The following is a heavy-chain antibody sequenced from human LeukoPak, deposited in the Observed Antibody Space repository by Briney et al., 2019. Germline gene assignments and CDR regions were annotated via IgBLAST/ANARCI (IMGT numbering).Heavy chain of an antibody. CDR3: ARESMVRGVIAEPFFDY. Sequence: GASVKVSCKASGYTFTGYYMHWVRQASGQGLEWMGWINPNSGGTNYAQKFQGRVTMTRDTSISTAYMELSRLRSDDTAVYYCARESMVRGVIAEPFFDYWGQGTLVTVSS. V-gene: IGHV1-2*02. CDR1: GYTFTGYY. D-gene: IGHD3-10*01. CDR2: INPNSGGT. J-gene: IGHJ4*02.